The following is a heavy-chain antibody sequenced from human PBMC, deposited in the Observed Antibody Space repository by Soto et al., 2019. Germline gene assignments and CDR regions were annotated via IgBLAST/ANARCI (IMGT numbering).Heavy chain of an antibody. Sequence: KTSETLSLTCTVSGASIRSSAYWGWIRQPPGKGLEWIGSIYSIGNTYYNPSLKSGVTISADTSKNQFSLNLISVTAADTAVYYCRRSSRYSTDVWGQGITVTVSS. CDR3: RRSSRYSTDV. D-gene: IGHD6-19*01. CDR1: GASIRSSAY. J-gene: IGHJ6*02. CDR2: IYSIGNT. V-gene: IGHV4-39*01.